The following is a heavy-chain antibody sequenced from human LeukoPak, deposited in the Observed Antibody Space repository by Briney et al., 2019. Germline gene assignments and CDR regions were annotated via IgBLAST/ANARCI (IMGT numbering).Heavy chain of an antibody. Sequence: PSETLSLTCIVSGDSISSTSYYWAWIRQPPGKGLEWIGMIFYSGSAYYTPSLRGRVTLSVDTSRNQFSLNLISVTAADTGVYFCARQQSDTSLFDPWGQGTLVTVSS. CDR2: IFYSGSA. CDR3: ARQQSDTSLFDP. D-gene: IGHD2-21*02. V-gene: IGHV4-39*01. CDR1: GDSISSTSYY. J-gene: IGHJ5*02.